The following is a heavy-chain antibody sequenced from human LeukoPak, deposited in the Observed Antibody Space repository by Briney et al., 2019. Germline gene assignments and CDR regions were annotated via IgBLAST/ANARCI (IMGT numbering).Heavy chain of an antibody. Sequence: GGSLRLSCVASGFNFNNYSLNWVRQAPGKGLEWVSYIGSSGLIIYYADSVKGRLTISRDNAKNSLFLQMSSLRAEGTAVYYCARSDSSSWPSPSFDYWGQGTLVTVSS. V-gene: IGHV3-48*04. J-gene: IGHJ4*02. CDR1: GFNFNNYS. CDR3: ARSDSSSWPSPSFDY. D-gene: IGHD6-13*01. CDR2: IGSSGLII.